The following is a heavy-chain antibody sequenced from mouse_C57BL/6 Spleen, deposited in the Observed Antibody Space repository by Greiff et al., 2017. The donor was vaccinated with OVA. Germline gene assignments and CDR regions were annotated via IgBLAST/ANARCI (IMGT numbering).Heavy chain of an antibody. J-gene: IGHJ3*01. CDR1: GYTFTDYE. CDR3: TAIYDGFAWFAY. V-gene: IGHV1-15*01. CDR2: IDPETGGT. Sequence: VQLQQSGAELVRPGASVTLSCKASGYTFTDYEMHWVKQTPVHGLEWIGAIDPETGGTAYNQKFKGKAILTADKSSSTAYMELRSLTSEDSAVYYCTAIYDGFAWFAYWGQGTLVTVSA. D-gene: IGHD2-3*01.